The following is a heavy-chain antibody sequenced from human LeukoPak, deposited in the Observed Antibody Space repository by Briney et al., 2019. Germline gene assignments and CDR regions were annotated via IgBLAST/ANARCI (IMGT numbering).Heavy chain of an antibody. CDR3: ARGSEWMGGYYMDV. CDR1: GASISSGNW. D-gene: IGHD3-16*01. V-gene: IGHV4-4*02. CDR2: IYYLGNT. J-gene: IGHJ6*03. Sequence: SGTLSLTCAVSGASISSGNWWGWVRQSPGKGLEWVGDIYYLGNTNYNPSLKSRVTISTDNSQNQFSLRLTSVTAADTAVYYCARGSEWMGGYYMDVWGKGTTVTVSS.